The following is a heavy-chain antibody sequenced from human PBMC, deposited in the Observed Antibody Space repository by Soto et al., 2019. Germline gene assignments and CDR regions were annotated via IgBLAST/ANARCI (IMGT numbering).Heavy chain of an antibody. CDR1: GFTFSSYA. J-gene: IGHJ6*02. Sequence: GGSLRLSCAASGFTFSSYAMSWVRQAPGKGLEWVSAISGSGGSTYYADSVKGRFTISRDKSKNTLYLQMNSLRAEDTAVYYCAGLYSSSSAWYYYYYGMDVWGQGTTVTVSS. D-gene: IGHD6-6*01. V-gene: IGHV3-23*01. CDR3: AGLYSSSSAWYYYYYGMDV. CDR2: ISGSGGST.